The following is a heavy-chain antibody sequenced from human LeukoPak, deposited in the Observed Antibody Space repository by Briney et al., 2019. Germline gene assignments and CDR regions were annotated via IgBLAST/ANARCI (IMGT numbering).Heavy chain of an antibody. CDR1: GGSISSGSYY. D-gene: IGHD3-16*01. CDR2: IYTSGST. V-gene: IGHV4-61*02. J-gene: IGHJ4*02. Sequence: SETLSLTCTVSGGSISSGSYYWSWIRQPAGKGLEWIGRIYTSGSTNYNPSLKSRVTISVDTSKNQFSLKLSSVTAADTAVYYCAREPEWNLGGSHTLDYWGQGTLVTVSS. CDR3: AREPEWNLGGSHTLDY.